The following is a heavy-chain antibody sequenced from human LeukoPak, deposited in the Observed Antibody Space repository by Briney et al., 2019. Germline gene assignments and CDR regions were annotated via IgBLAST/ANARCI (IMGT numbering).Heavy chain of an antibody. D-gene: IGHD5-24*01. CDR3: ARFGYNDFDF. Sequence: GGSLRLSSAASGFSFSSYEINWVRQAPGKGLEWVSYISSSGTTIYYADSVKGRFTISRDNAKNSLYLQMNSLRPEDTAVYYCARFGYNDFDFWGQGTLVTVS. CDR2: ISSSGTTI. V-gene: IGHV3-48*03. J-gene: IGHJ4*02. CDR1: GFSFSSYE.